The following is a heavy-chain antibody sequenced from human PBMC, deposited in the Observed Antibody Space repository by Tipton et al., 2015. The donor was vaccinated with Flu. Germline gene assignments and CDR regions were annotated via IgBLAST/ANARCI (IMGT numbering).Heavy chain of an antibody. D-gene: IGHD6-6*01. V-gene: IGHV5-51*03. Sequence: QSGAEVKKPGESLKISCKGSGYAFTSFYIGWVRQMPGKGLEWMGIIYPGDSETRYSPSFQGQVTISADKSINTAYLQWSSLKASDTAMYYCARRSRSSMYEWGQGTLVTVSS. CDR3: ARRSRSSMYE. J-gene: IGHJ4*02. CDR1: GYAFTSFY. CDR2: IYPGDSET.